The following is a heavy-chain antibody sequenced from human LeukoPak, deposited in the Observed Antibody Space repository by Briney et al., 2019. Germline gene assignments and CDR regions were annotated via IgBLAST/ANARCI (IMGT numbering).Heavy chain of an antibody. CDR1: GYSISSGYY. CDR3: ARAEINDYNRY. Sequence: SETLSLTCTVSGYSISSGYYWGWIRQPPGKGLEWIGSINYSGTTYDNPYLKSRVTLSIDTSKNQFSLNVRSVTAADTALYFCARAEINDYNRYWGQGILVIVSS. J-gene: IGHJ4*02. V-gene: IGHV4-38-2*02. D-gene: IGHD5-24*01. CDR2: INYSGTT.